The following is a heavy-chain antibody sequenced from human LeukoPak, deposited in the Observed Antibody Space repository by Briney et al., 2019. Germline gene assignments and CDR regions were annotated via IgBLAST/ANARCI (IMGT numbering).Heavy chain of an antibody. CDR3: TTYPYRSLCY. Sequence: GGSLRLSCAASGFTFSNPWMSWVRQAPGKGLEWVGRIKNKTDGGTTDYAAPVKGRFTNSRNDSKNTLYLKINNLKTEHTAVYHRTTYPYRSLCYWGQGTLVSVSS. J-gene: IGHJ4*02. V-gene: IGHV3-15*05. D-gene: IGHD3-10*01. CDR2: IKNKTDGGTT. CDR1: GFTFSNPW.